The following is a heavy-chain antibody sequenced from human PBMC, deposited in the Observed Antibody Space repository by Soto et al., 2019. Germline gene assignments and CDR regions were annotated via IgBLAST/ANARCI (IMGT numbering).Heavy chain of an antibody. CDR2: ISAYNGNT. Sequence: QVQLVQSGAEVKKPGASVKVSCKASGYTFTSYGISWVRQAPGQGLEWMGWISAYNGNTNYAQKLQGRVNMTTDTSTSTAYMELRSLRSDDTAVYYCARDGGHYGDYDWADAFDIWRQGTMVTVSS. V-gene: IGHV1-18*01. J-gene: IGHJ3*02. CDR1: GYTFTSYG. CDR3: ARDGGHYGDYDWADAFDI. D-gene: IGHD4-17*01.